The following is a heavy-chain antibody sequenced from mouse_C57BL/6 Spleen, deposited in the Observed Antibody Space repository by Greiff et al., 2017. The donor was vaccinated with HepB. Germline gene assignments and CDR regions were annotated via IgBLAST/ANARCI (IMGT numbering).Heavy chain of an antibody. CDR2: IWRGGST. CDR3: AKKGAMDY. V-gene: IGHV2-5*01. CDR1: GFSLTSYG. Sequence: QVQLKQSGPGLVQPSQSLSITCTVSGFSLTSYGVHWVRQSPGKGLEWLGVIWRGGSTDYNAASMSRLSITKDNSKSQVFFKMNSLQADDTAIYYCAKKGAMDYWGQGTSVTVSS. J-gene: IGHJ4*01.